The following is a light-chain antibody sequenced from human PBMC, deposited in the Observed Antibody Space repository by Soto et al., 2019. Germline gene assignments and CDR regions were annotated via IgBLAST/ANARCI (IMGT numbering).Light chain of an antibody. CDR3: QQYETFSGT. Sequence: IVMTQSPATLSVSPGERATLSCRASQTIRGDLAWYQQKPGQAPRLLIYAVSTRATGVPARYSGSGSGTEFTLTITSVQSEDFAVYYCQQYETFSGTFGPGTKVEI. CDR1: QTIRGD. CDR2: AVS. V-gene: IGKV3-15*01. J-gene: IGKJ1*01.